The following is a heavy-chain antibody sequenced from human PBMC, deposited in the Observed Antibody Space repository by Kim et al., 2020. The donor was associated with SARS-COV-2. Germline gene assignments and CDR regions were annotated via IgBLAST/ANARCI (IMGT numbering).Heavy chain of an antibody. CDR1: GFTFDDYA. Sequence: GGSLRLSCAASGFTFDDYAMHWVRQAPGKGLEWVSGISWNSGSIGYADSVKGRFTISRDNAKNSLYLQMNSLRAEDTALYYCASIAAEYGMDVWGQGTTVTVSS. CDR3: ASIAAEYGMDV. D-gene: IGHD6-13*01. J-gene: IGHJ6*02. CDR2: ISWNSGSI. V-gene: IGHV3-9*01.